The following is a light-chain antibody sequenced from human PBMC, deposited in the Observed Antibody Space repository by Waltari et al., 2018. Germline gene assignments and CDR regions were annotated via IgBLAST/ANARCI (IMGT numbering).Light chain of an antibody. CDR1: SSNIGSNT. CDR3: ATWDDSLNGPL. J-gene: IGLJ2*01. V-gene: IGLV1-44*01. Sequence: QSVLTQPPSASGTPGQRVTIPCSGSSSNIGSNTVNWYQHLQGTAPKLLIYRVNHRPSGVPDRFSGSKSVTSASLAISGLQSEHEATYYCATWDDSLNGPLFGGGTMLTVL. CDR2: RVN.